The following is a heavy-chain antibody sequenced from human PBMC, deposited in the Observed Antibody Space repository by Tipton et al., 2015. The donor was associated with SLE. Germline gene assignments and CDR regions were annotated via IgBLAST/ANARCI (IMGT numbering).Heavy chain of an antibody. V-gene: IGHV4-39*07. CDR2: LDYSGST. J-gene: IGHJ4*02. Sequence: LRLSCTVSGGSIRSSTYYWGWIRQPPGKGLEWIGSLDYSGSTYYNPSLKSRINISVDTSKNQFSLKLSSVTAADTAVYYCARAVGDTSGYLDYWGLGTLVTVPS. CDR1: GGSIRSSTYY. CDR3: ARAVGDTSGYLDY. D-gene: IGHD3-22*01.